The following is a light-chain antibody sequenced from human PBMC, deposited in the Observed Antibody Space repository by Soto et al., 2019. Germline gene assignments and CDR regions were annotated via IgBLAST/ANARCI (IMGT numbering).Light chain of an antibody. V-gene: IGLV2-14*03. J-gene: IGLJ3*02. CDR3: AAWDDSLRGWV. Sequence: QSALTQPASVSGSPGQSITISCTGTSTYVGVYYYLSWFQQHPGKAPKLMIYDVTKRPSGVSNRFSGSMSGNTASLTISGLQAEDEADYYCAAWDDSLRGWVFGGGTKLTVL. CDR1: STYVGVYYY. CDR2: DVT.